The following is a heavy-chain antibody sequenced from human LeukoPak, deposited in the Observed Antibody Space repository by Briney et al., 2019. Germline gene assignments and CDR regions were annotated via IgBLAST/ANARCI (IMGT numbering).Heavy chain of an antibody. D-gene: IGHD6-19*01. CDR1: GGSNSSSSYH. J-gene: IGHJ4*02. CDR3: ARISWAVAGTPDY. CDR2: IYYSGST. V-gene: IGHV4-39*01. Sequence: PSETLSLTCTVSGGSNSSSSYHWGWIRQPPGKGLEWIGSIYYSGSTYYNPSLKSRVTISVGTSKNQFSLKLSSVTAADTAVYYCARISWAVAGTPDYWGQGTLVTVSS.